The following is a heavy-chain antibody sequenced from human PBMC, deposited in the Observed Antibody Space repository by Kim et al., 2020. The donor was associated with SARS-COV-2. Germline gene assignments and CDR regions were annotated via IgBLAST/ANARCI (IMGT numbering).Heavy chain of an antibody. Sequence: GGSLRLSCAASGFTFSTYTMSWVRQAPGKGLEWVSTFTSGGYTYYADSVKGRFTISRDNSRTALYLQMNSLRAEDTAVYYCASRGFFFDYWGQGTLVTVSS. V-gene: IGHV3-23*01. J-gene: IGHJ4*02. D-gene: IGHD1-26*01. CDR2: FTSGGYT. CDR1: GFTFSTYT. CDR3: ASRGFFFDY.